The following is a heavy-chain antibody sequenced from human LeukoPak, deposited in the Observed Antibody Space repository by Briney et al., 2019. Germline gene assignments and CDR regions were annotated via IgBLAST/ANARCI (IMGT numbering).Heavy chain of an antibody. CDR2: INHSGST. CDR1: GGSFSGYY. D-gene: IGHD1-26*01. V-gene: IGHV4-34*01. Sequence: PSQTLSLTCAVYGGSFSGYYWSWIRQPPGKGLEWIGEINHSGSTNYNPSLKSRVTISVDTSKNQFSLKLSSVTAADTAVYYCARGAVGATSYFDYWGQGTLVTVSS. J-gene: IGHJ4*02. CDR3: ARGAVGATSYFDY.